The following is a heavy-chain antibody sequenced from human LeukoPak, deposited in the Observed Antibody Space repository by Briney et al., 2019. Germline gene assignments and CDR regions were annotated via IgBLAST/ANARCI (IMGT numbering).Heavy chain of an antibody. CDR1: GFNFSKTD. CDR3: VRAGASGYYYGMDV. J-gene: IGHJ6*02. D-gene: IGHD3-10*01. Sequence: GGSLRLSCVASGFNFSKTDMHWVRQPTGKSLEWVSGIGSTGDTNYPGSVKGRFTISRDNAKNSLYLQVNSLRAEDTAVYYCVRAGASGYYYGMDVWGQGTTVTVSS. CDR2: IGSTGDT. V-gene: IGHV3-13*01.